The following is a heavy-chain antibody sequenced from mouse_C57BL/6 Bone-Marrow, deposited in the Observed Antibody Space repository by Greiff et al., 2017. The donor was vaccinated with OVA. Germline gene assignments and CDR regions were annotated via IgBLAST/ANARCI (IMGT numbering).Heavy chain of an antibody. CDR3: ARGIYYYGSSLWYFDV. D-gene: IGHD1-1*01. CDR2: INPNYGTT. Sequence: EVKLMESGPELVKPGASVKISCKASGYSFTDYNMNWVKQSNGKSLEWIGVINPNYGTTSYNQKFKGKATLTVDQSSSTAYMQLNSLTSEDSAVYYCARGIYYYGSSLWYFDVWGTGTTVTVSS. J-gene: IGHJ1*03. CDR1: GYSFTDYN. V-gene: IGHV1-39*01.